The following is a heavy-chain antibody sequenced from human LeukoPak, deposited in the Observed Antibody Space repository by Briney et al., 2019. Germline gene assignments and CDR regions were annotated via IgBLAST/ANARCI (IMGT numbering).Heavy chain of an antibody. J-gene: IGHJ4*02. V-gene: IGHV1-24*01. CDR1: GYTLIELS. CDR3: ATRNTYYYGSGSYYGV. CDR2: FDPEDGET. D-gene: IGHD3-10*01. Sequence: GASVKVSCQVSGYTLIELSMHWVRQAPGKGLEWMGGFDPEDGETIYAQKFQGRVTMTEDTSTDTAYMELSSVRSEDTAVYYCATRNTYYYGSGSYYGVWGQGTLVTVSS.